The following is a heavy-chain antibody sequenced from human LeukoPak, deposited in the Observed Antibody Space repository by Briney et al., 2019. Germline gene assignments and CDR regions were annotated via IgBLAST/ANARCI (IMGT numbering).Heavy chain of an antibody. J-gene: IGHJ3*02. CDR3: ARTRDTAMVHAFDI. CDR2: ISAYNGNT. Sequence: ASVKVSCKASGYTFTSYGISWVRQAPGQRLEWMGWISAYNGNTNYAQKLQGRVTMTTDTSTSTAYMELRSLRSDDTAVYYCARTRDTAMVHAFDIWGQGTMVTVSS. CDR1: GYTFTSYG. D-gene: IGHD5-18*01. V-gene: IGHV1-18*01.